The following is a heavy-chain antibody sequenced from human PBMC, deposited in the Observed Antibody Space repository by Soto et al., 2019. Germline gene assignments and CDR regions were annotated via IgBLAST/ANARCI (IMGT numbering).Heavy chain of an antibody. CDR3: ARNERYAFWSGCV. CDR1: GGTFSGYT. V-gene: IGHV1-69*02. J-gene: IGHJ6*04. D-gene: IGHD3-3*01. CDR2: IIPILGIA. Sequence: ASVKVSCKAPGGTFSGYTISWVRQAPGQGLEWMGRIIPILGIANYAQKFQGRVTITADKSTSTAYMELSSLRSEDTAVYYCARNERYAFWSGCVWGKGTTVTVSS.